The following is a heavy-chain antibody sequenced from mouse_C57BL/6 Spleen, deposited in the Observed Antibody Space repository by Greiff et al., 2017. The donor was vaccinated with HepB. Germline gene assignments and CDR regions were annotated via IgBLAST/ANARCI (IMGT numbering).Heavy chain of an antibody. D-gene: IGHD2-1*01. J-gene: IGHJ1*03. CDR3: ARGGYYGNYEGYFDV. CDR2: IYPGDGDT. Sequence: QVQLQQSGAELVKPGASVKISCKASGYAFSSYWMNWVKQRPGKGLEWIGEIYPGDGDTNYNEKFKGKATMTADKSSSTAYMQLSSLTSKDSAVYFCARGGYYGNYEGYFDVWGTGTTVTVSS. V-gene: IGHV1-80*01. CDR1: GYAFSSYW.